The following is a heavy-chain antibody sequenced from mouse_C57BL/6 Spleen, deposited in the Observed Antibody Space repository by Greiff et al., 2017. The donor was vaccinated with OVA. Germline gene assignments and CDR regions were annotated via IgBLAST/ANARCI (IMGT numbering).Heavy chain of an antibody. D-gene: IGHD1-1*01. CDR1: GYTFTSYW. Sequence: QVQLQQPGAELVRPGSSVKLSCKASGYTFTSYWMHWVKQRPIQGLEWIGNIDPSDSETHYNQKFKDKATLTVDKSSSTAYMQLSSLTSEDSAVYYCARSGGSWYFDVWGTGTTVTVSS. CDR2: IDPSDSET. V-gene: IGHV1-52*01. CDR3: ARSGGSWYFDV. J-gene: IGHJ1*03.